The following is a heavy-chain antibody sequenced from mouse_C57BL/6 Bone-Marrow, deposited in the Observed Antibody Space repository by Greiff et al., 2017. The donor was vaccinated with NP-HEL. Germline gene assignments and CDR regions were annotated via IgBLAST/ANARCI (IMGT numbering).Heavy chain of an antibody. J-gene: IGHJ2*01. D-gene: IGHD1-1*01. CDR2: IYPSDSET. Sequence: VQLQQPGAELVRPGSSVKLSCKASGYTFTSYWMDWVKQRPGQGLEWIGNIYPSDSETHYNQKFKDKATLTVDKSSSTAYMQLSSLTSEDSAVYYCAIRGYYGSEGFDYWGQGTTLTVSS. V-gene: IGHV1-61*01. CDR3: AIRGYYGSEGFDY. CDR1: GYTFTSYW.